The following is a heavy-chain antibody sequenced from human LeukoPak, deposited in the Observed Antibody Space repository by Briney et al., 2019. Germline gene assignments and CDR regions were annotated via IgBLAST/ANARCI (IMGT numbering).Heavy chain of an antibody. CDR2: IYPGDSDT. CDR3: ARYFGPYYDFWSGYYTGYYFDY. Sequence: GESLKISCKGSGYSFTSYWIGWVRQMPGKGLEWMGIIYPGDSDTRYSPSFQGQVTISADKSISTAHLQWSSLKASDTAMYYCARYFGPYYDFWSGYYTGYYFDYWGQGTLVTVSS. V-gene: IGHV5-51*01. D-gene: IGHD3-3*01. J-gene: IGHJ4*02. CDR1: GYSFTSYW.